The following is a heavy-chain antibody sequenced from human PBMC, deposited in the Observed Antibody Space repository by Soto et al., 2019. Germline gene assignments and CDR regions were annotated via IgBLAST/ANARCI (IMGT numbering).Heavy chain of an antibody. CDR2: TYYRSKWYN. Sequence: SQTLSLTCAISGDSVSSNSAAGEWIRQSPSRGLEWLGRTYYRSKWYNDYAVSVKSRITINPDTSKNQFSLQLNSVTPEDTAVYYCAREGYNWNDVVTYYYYMDVWGKGTTVTVSS. J-gene: IGHJ6*03. D-gene: IGHD1-1*01. CDR1: GDSVSSNSAA. V-gene: IGHV6-1*01. CDR3: AREGYNWNDVVTYYYYMDV.